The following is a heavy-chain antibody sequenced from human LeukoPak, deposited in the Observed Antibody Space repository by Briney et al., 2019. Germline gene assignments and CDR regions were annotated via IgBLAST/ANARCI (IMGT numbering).Heavy chain of an antibody. J-gene: IGHJ4*02. V-gene: IGHV3-23*01. CDR2: ISGSGGST. CDR1: GFTFSSYG. CDR3: ARASEESGFDY. D-gene: IGHD3-10*01. Sequence: GGSLRLSCAASGFTFSSYGMSWVRQAPGKGLEWVSAISGSGGSTYYADSVKGRFTISRDNAKNSLYLQMNSLRAEDTAVYYCARASEESGFDYWGQGTLVTVSS.